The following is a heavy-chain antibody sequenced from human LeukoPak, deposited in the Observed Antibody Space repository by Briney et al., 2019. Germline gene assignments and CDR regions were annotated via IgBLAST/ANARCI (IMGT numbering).Heavy chain of an antibody. J-gene: IGHJ4*02. Sequence: PGGSLRLSCAASGFTFDDYTMHWVRQAPGKGLEWVSAISGSGGSTYYADSVKGRFTISRDNSKNTLYLQMNSLRAEDTAVYYCARGPGTSFDYWGQGTLVTVSS. V-gene: IGHV3-23*01. CDR2: ISGSGGST. CDR1: GFTFDDYT. CDR3: ARGPGTSFDY. D-gene: IGHD1-14*01.